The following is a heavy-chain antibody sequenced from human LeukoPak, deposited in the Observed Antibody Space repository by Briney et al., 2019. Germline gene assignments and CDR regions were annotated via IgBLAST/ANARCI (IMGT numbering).Heavy chain of an antibody. Sequence: ASMKVSCKASGGTFSSYAISWVRQAPGQGLEWMGRIIPILGIANYAQKFQGRVTITADESTSTAYMELSSLRSEDTAVYYCASGTIFGVVITDFDYWGQGTLVTVSS. CDR2: IIPILGIA. V-gene: IGHV1-69*04. D-gene: IGHD3-3*01. CDR3: ASGTIFGVVITDFDY. J-gene: IGHJ4*02. CDR1: GGTFSSYA.